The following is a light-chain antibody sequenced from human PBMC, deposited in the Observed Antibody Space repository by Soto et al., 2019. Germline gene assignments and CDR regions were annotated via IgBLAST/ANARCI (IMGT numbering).Light chain of an antibody. CDR3: QQYNSYSRT. V-gene: IGKV1-5*03. J-gene: IGKJ1*01. Sequence: DIQMTQSPSTLSASVGARVTITCRASQSISSWLAWYQQKPGKVPKLLIYKASSLESGVPSRFSGSGTGTEFTHTISSLQPDDFATSYCQQYNSYSRTFGQGTKVEIK. CDR1: QSISSW. CDR2: KAS.